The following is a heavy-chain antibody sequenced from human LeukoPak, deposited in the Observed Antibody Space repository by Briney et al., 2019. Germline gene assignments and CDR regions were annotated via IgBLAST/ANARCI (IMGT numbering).Heavy chain of an antibody. CDR1: GFTFSDAW. Sequence: GGSLRLSCVASGFTFSDAWMSWVRQAPGKGLEWVGRIKSKIDGGTIDYGAPVKGRFTISRGDSRNTLYLQMNSLKTEDTAVYYCTTRRQDGCWGQGTLVTVS. V-gene: IGHV3-15*01. D-gene: IGHD6-25*01. CDR2: IKSKIDGGTI. CDR3: TTRRQDGC. J-gene: IGHJ4*02.